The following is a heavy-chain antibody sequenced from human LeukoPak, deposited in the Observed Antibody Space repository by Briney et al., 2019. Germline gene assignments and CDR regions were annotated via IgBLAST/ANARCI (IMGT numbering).Heavy chain of an antibody. CDR2: IYSDNT. V-gene: IGHV3-53*01. CDR1: GFTVSSNS. J-gene: IGHJ4*02. D-gene: IGHD6-19*01. CDR3: ARSLLGQWLVRRSFDY. Sequence: PGGSLRLSCTVSGFTVSSNSMSWVRQAPGKGLEWVSFIYSDNTHYSDSVKGRFTISRDNGKNSLYLHMNSLRAEDTAVYYCARSLLGQWLVRRSFDYWGQGTLVTVSS.